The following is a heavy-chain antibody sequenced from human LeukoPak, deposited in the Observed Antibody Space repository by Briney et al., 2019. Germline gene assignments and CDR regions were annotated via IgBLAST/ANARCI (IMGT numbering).Heavy chain of an antibody. CDR3: AREPKESYYDFWSGYHIVGYYGMDV. D-gene: IGHD3-3*01. CDR1: RGSISSGGYY. J-gene: IGHJ6*02. Sequence: SETLSLTCTVSRGSISSGGYYWSWIRQHPGKGLEWIGYIYYSGSTYYNPSLKSRVTISVDTSKNQFSLKLSSVTAADTAVYYCAREPKESYYDFWSGYHIVGYYGMDVWGQGTTVTVSS. CDR2: IYYSGST. V-gene: IGHV4-31*03.